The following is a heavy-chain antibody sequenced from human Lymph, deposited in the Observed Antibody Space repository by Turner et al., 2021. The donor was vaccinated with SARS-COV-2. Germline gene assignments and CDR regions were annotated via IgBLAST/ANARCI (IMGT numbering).Heavy chain of an antibody. Sequence: VQLLESGGGVVLPGSSLRLSCTASGFTFSSFGMHWVRQAQGKGEGWVAVKWDDGSNKYDGDSVKGRFTIARENSKNTLNLQMNSMRDEDTAVYYCAGEEDYGDYALFDDWGQGTLVTVSS. CDR2: KWDDGSNK. CDR3: AGEEDYGDYALFDD. V-gene: IGHV3-33*01. D-gene: IGHD4-17*01. CDR1: GFTFSSFG. J-gene: IGHJ4*02.